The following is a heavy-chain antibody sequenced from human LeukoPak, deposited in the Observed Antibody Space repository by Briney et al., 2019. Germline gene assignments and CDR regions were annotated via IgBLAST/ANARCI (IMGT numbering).Heavy chain of an antibody. Sequence: GRSLRLSCAASGFKFSNCGMHWIRQAPGKGLEWVSVIYYDGRNKYYADSVKGRFTISKDNSKNMLYLQMNGLRAEDTAVYYCARVWTSGSYGDYWGQGTLVTVSS. CDR2: IYYDGRNK. J-gene: IGHJ4*02. V-gene: IGHV3-33*01. CDR1: GFKFSNCG. D-gene: IGHD3-10*01. CDR3: ARVWTSGSYGDY.